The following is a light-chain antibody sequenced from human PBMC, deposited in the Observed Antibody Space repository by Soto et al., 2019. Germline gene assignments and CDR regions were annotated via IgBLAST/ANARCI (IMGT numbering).Light chain of an antibody. Sequence: EVVLTQSPGTLSLSPGETATLSCRTSQSVYNNYLAGYQHKPGQAPRLLIHGASSRATDVPDRFSASGSGTDFTLTIRRLEPEDFAVYYCQQFTFSMWTFGQGTRVEV. J-gene: IGKJ1*01. V-gene: IGKV3-20*01. CDR2: GAS. CDR3: QQFTFSMWT. CDR1: QSVYNNY.